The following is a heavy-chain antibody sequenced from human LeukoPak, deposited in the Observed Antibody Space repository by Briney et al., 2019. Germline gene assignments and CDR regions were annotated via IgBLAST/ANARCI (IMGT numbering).Heavy chain of an antibody. Sequence: ETLSLTCTVSGDSISSYYWSWVRQPPGKELEWVSVIYSGGSTYYAGSVKGGFTISRDNSKNTLYLQMNSLRAEDTAVYYCARDTHHGSGWYNYWGQGTQVTVSS. CDR1: GDSISSYY. J-gene: IGHJ4*02. D-gene: IGHD6-19*01. CDR3: ARDTHHGSGWYNY. V-gene: IGHV3-66*01. CDR2: IYSGGST.